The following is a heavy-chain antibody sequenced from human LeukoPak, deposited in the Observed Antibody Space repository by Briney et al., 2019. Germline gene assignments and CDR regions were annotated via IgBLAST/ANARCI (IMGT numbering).Heavy chain of an antibody. CDR3: AGHYFNYISGWTTYFDY. CDR2: IYPGDSDI. V-gene: IGHV5-51*01. CDR1: GYSFTSHW. D-gene: IGHD6-19*01. Sequence: KPGESLKISCKGSGYSFTSHWIGWVRQMPGRGLEWMGIIYPGDSDIRYSPSFEGQITISADKSISTAYLQWSSLKASDTAMYFCAGHYFNYISGWTTYFDYWGQGTLVTVSS. J-gene: IGHJ4*02.